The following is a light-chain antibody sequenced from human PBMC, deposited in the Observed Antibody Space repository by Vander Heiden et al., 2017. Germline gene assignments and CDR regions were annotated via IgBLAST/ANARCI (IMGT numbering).Light chain of an antibody. CDR3: QTWGTGALVV. CDR1: SGNGGYG. CDR2: LNSDGRH. J-gene: IGLJ2*01. Sequence: QLVLTQSPSASASLGTSFKPTCTLSSGNGGYGIAWNQQQQGKGPRYLMELNSDGRHTKGDGIPDRFSASSSGAERYLTICSLQYDDEDDYYCQTWGTGALVVFGGGTKLTVL. V-gene: IGLV4-69*01.